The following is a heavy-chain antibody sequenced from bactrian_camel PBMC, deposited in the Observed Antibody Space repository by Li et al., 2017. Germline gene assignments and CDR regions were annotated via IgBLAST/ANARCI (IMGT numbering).Heavy chain of an antibody. J-gene: IGHJ4*01. Sequence: HVQLVESGGGSVQAGGSLRLSCTASGGTIDDAEMGWYRQAPGKECELVSSIDRDGSTYYADSVKGRFTISQDNPKNTVWLQMISLKPEDTAMYYCAAAPTFWGTGGYCDGDGAQYSYWGQGTQVTVS. CDR1: GGTIDDAE. CDR3: AAAPTFWGTGGYCDGDGAQYSY. D-gene: IGHD2*01. CDR2: SIDRDGST. V-gene: IGHV3S63*01.